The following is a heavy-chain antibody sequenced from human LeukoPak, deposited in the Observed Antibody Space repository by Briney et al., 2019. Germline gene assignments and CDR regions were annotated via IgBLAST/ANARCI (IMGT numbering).Heavy chain of an antibody. D-gene: IGHD2-15*01. V-gene: IGHV3-23*01. CDR1: GFNFGSHA. Sequence: PGGSLRLSCAASGFNFGSHAMSWVRQAAGKGPEWVSGISDSGISTYYADSVKGRFSISRDNSRNTFFLEMNSLRAEDTAIYFCVRDHSWPPRSYFDYWGQGVLVIVSS. J-gene: IGHJ4*02. CDR2: ISDSGIST. CDR3: VRDHSWPPRSYFDY.